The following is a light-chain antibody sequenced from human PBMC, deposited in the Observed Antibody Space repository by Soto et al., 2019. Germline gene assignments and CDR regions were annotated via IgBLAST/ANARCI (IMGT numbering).Light chain of an antibody. J-gene: IGKJ1*01. Sequence: DIQMTQSPSSVSASVGDRVTITCLGGQRISSWLAWYQEKPGKARKLMIYAASSLQSGVPSRFSGGGSGTDFTLTISSLQPDDFANYYCQQYNSYSWTFGQGPKVDI. V-gene: IGKV1D-16*01. CDR1: QRISSW. CDR2: AAS. CDR3: QQYNSYSWT.